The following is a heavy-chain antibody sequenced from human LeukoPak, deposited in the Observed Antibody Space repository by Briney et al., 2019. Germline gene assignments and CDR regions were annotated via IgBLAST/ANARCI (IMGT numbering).Heavy chain of an antibody. CDR1: GGSISSYY. V-gene: IGHV4-59*12. Sequence: SETLSLTCTVSGGSISSYYWSWIRQPPGKGLEWIGYIYYSGSTNYNPSLKSRVTISVDTSKNHFSLKLNSVTAADTAVYYCAKPSNYDGSATDAFGFWGQGTMVTVSS. D-gene: IGHD3-10*01. CDR2: IYYSGST. J-gene: IGHJ3*01. CDR3: AKPSNYDGSATDAFGF.